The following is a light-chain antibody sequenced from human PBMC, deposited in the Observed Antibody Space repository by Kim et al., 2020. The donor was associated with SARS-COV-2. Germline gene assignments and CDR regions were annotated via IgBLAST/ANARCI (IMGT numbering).Light chain of an antibody. CDR1: NLGSKS. J-gene: IGLJ2*01. V-gene: IGLV3-21*03. CDR2: DDR. Sequence: SYELTQPPSVSVAPGTTATITCGGYNLGSKSVHWYQQRSGQAPVLAIYDDRDRPSGIPERFSGSKSVNTATLTINRVEAGDEADYYCQVWDRNNDHVIFG. CDR3: QVWDRNNDHVI.